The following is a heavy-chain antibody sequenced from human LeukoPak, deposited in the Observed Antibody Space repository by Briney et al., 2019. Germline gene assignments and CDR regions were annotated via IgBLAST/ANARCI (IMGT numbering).Heavy chain of an antibody. J-gene: IGHJ4*02. CDR2: INPRSGTT. Sequence: ASVKVSCKASGYTFTTQYIHWVRQAPGQGLEWMGVINPRSGTTSNGQNFQGRVTMTTDASTSTAYMELRSLRSDDTAVYYCARGIGSYLFDYWGQGTLVTVSS. CDR3: ARGIGSYLFDY. D-gene: IGHD1-26*01. CDR1: GYTFTTQY. V-gene: IGHV1-46*01.